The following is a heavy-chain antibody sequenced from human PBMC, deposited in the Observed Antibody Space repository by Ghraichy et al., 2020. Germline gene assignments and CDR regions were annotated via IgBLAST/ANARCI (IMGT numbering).Heavy chain of an antibody. Sequence: GSLRLSCAASGFTFSSYWMHWVRQAPGKGLVWVSRINSDGSSTSYADSVKGRFTISRDNAKNTLYLQMNSLRAEDTAVYDCARVLTTVTDYYYYGMDVWGQGTTVTVSS. D-gene: IGHD4-17*01. CDR1: GFTFSSYW. CDR2: INSDGSST. J-gene: IGHJ6*02. CDR3: ARVLTTVTDYYYYGMDV. V-gene: IGHV3-74*01.